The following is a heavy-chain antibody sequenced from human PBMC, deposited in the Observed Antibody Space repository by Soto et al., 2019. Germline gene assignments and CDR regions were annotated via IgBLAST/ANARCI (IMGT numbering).Heavy chain of an antibody. V-gene: IGHV1-2*04. CDR2: INPKSGGT. Sequence: GASVKVSCKASGYSFTDYHIHWVRQAPGQGLEWLGRINPKSGGTSTAQKFQGWVTMTTDTSISTASMELTRLTSDDTAIYYCASPDGRHRGWGIYYFDYWGQGTLVTVSS. CDR3: ASPDGRHRGWGIYYFDY. CDR1: GYSFTDYH. J-gene: IGHJ4*02. D-gene: IGHD6-19*01.